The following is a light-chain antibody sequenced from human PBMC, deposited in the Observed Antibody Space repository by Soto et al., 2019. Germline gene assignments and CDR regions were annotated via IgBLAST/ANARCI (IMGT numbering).Light chain of an antibody. J-gene: IGKJ5*01. Sequence: ETVMTQSPATLSVSPGERATLSCRASQSFGSNLAWYQQKPGQAPRLLIYGASTRATGIPARFSGSGSGTEFTLTISSLQSEDFAVYYCQQYNNWPRITFGQGTRLEIK. CDR3: QQYNNWPRIT. V-gene: IGKV3-15*01. CDR2: GAS. CDR1: QSFGSN.